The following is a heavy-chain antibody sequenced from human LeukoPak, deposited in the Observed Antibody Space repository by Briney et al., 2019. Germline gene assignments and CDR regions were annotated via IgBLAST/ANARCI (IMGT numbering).Heavy chain of an antibody. J-gene: IGHJ4*02. Sequence: GGSLRLSCAASGFTFSSYAMSWVRQAPGKGLEWVSAISGSGGSTYYADSVKGRFTISRDNSKNTLYLHMNSLRAEDTAVYYCAKGDCSSTSCSIDYWGQGTLVTVSS. CDR1: GFTFSSYA. CDR2: ISGSGGST. V-gene: IGHV3-23*01. D-gene: IGHD2-2*01. CDR3: AKGDCSSTSCSIDY.